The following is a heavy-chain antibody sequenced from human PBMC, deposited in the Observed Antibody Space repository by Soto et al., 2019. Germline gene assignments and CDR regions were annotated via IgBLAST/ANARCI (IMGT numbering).Heavy chain of an antibody. D-gene: IGHD6-13*01. CDR2: IWYDGSNK. J-gene: IGHJ3*02. CDR3: ARGQLANDAFDI. Sequence: PGGSLRLSCAASGFTFSSYGMHWVRQAPGKGLEWVAVIWYDGSNKYYADSVKGRFTISRDNSKNTLYLQMNSLRAEDTAVYYCARGQLANDAFDIWGQGTMVNVSS. CDR1: GFTFSSYG. V-gene: IGHV3-33*01.